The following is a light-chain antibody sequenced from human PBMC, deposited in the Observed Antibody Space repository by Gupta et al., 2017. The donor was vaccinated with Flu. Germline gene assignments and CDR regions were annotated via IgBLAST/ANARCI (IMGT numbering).Light chain of an antibody. V-gene: IGLV1-44*01. J-gene: IGLJ2*01. CDR3: AARDDSLGGHMV. CDR2: NNN. CDR1: SSNIGTNT. Sequence: QSVLTQPPSASGTPGQWVTISCSGGSSNIGTNTVNWYQHLPGTAPKLLIFNNNRRPSGVPDRFSGSKSGTSASLAISGLQSEDEADYYCAARDDSLGGHMVFGGGTKVTVL.